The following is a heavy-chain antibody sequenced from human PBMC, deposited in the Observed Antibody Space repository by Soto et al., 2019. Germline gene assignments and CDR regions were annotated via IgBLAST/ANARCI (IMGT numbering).Heavy chain of an antibody. Sequence: GASVKVSCKASGGTFSSYAISWVRQAPGQGLEWMGGIIPIFGTANYAQKFQGRVTITADESTSTAYMELSSLRSEDTAVYYCARAPQSGYDFWSRPYQSYFDNWGQGTLVTVAS. J-gene: IGHJ4*02. CDR3: ARAPQSGYDFWSRPYQSYFDN. CDR1: GGTFSSYA. CDR2: IIPIFGTA. V-gene: IGHV1-69*13. D-gene: IGHD3-3*01.